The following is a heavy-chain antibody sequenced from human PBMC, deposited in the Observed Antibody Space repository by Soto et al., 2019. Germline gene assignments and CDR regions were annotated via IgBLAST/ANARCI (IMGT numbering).Heavy chain of an antibody. D-gene: IGHD3-16*01. Sequence: ASVKVSCKASGYTFTGYYMHWVRQAPGQGLEWMGWINPNSGGTNYAQKLQGRVTMTRDTSISTAYMELSRLRSDDTAVYYCARDQDVNYYYYGMDVWGQGTTVTVSS. V-gene: IGHV1-2*02. CDR1: GYTFTGYY. CDR2: INPNSGGT. CDR3: ARDQDVNYYYYGMDV. J-gene: IGHJ6*02.